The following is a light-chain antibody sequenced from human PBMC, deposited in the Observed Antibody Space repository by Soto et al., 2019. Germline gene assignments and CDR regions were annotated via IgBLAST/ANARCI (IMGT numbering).Light chain of an antibody. CDR3: HNLPPLT. V-gene: IGKV1-33*01. CDR1: QDITDY. J-gene: IGKJ4*02. CDR2: DAS. Sequence: DIPLSQSPCDLTASVGDRVNIICQAGQDITDYLNWCPQKPGRVPNHLIYDASNLETGVPLRFGGSESGTDFTFTISSLQPEDIATQKYHNLPPLTFGGGTMV.